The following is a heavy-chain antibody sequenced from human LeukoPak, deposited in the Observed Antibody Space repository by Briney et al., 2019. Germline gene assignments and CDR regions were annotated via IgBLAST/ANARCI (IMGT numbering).Heavy chain of an antibody. Sequence: ASVKVSCKASGYTFTSYDINWVRQATGQGLEWMGWMNPNSGNTGYAQKFQGRVTMTRDNSNSTAYMELSSLRSEDTAVYYCARAPSYCSGLSCLYYLDVWGKGSTVTISS. CDR1: GYTFTSYD. V-gene: IGHV1-8*01. D-gene: IGHD2-2*01. J-gene: IGHJ6*03. CDR2: MNPNSGNT. CDR3: ARAPSYCSGLSCLYYLDV.